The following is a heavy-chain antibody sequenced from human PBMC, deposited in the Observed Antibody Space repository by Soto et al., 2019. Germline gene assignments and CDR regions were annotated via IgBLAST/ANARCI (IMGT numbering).Heavy chain of an antibody. J-gene: IGHJ2*01. D-gene: IGHD6-6*01. Sequence: QMQLQESGPGLVKPSGTLSLTCGVSGGSISSSKWWTWVRQPPGKGPEWIGEIYHSGSTNYNPSLTSRVTISLDKSNTQFPLPLPSVTAADTAVYYCASQDYSSSTDASFLVNGYFELWGRGILVTVSS. CDR1: GGSISSSKW. CDR2: IYHSGST. CDR3: ASQDYSSSTDASFLVNGYFEL. V-gene: IGHV4-4*02.